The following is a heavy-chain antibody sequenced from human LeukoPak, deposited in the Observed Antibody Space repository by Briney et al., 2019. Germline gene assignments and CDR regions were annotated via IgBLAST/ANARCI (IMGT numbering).Heavy chain of an antibody. J-gene: IGHJ5*02. CDR2: ISSSGSTI. Sequence: GGSLRLSCAASGFTFSSYEMNWVRQAPGKGLEWVSYISSSGSTIYYADSVKGRFTISRDNAKNSLYLQMNSLRAEDTAVYYCASPPGDYYGSGSLNPWGQGTLVTVSS. V-gene: IGHV3-48*03. CDR1: GFTFSSYE. D-gene: IGHD3-10*01. CDR3: ASPPGDYYGSGSLNP.